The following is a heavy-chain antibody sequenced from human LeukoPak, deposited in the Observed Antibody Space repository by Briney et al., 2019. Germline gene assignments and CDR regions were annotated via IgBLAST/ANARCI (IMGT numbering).Heavy chain of an antibody. D-gene: IGHD5-12*01. CDR1: GFHFNNFG. V-gene: IGHV3-74*01. CDR3: ARDRGYTQDY. J-gene: IGHJ4*02. Sequence: GSLDIFWGASGFHFNNFGVQWGRQAPRKGLVWVSHIKSDGSSTSYADSVKGRFTTSRDNAKNTLYLQMNSLRAEDTAVYYCARDRGYTQDYWGQGTLVTVSS. CDR2: IKSDGSST.